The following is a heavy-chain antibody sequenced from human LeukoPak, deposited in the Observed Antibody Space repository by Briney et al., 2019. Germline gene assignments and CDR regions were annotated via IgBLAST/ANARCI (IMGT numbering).Heavy chain of an antibody. CDR2: IYYSGST. J-gene: IGHJ6*03. D-gene: IGHD2-8*02. CDR3: ARVLAPDYMDV. CDR1: GGSISSYY. Sequence: PSETLSLTCTVSGGSISSYYWSWIRQPPGKGLEWVGYIYYSGSTNYNPSLKSRVTISVDTSKNQFSLKLSSVTAADTAVYYCARVLAPDYMDVWGKGTTVTVSS. V-gene: IGHV4-59*01.